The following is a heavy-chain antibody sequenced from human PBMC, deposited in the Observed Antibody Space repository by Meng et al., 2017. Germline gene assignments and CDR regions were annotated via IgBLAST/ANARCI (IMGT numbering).Heavy chain of an antibody. V-gene: IGHV1-2*06. CDR1: EYNFPAYY. CDR3: ARDEDISAAGKLFGDY. Sequence: QLHRVHSVDWVQKPGPSAQVSCKPCEYNFPAYYIHWVRRAPGQGLEWMGRINPKSGDTHYAQKFQARVTMTGDTSISTAYMELSGLRSDDTAMYYCARDEDISAAGKLFGDYWGQGTLVTVSS. J-gene: IGHJ4*02. D-gene: IGHD6-25*01. CDR2: INPKSGDT.